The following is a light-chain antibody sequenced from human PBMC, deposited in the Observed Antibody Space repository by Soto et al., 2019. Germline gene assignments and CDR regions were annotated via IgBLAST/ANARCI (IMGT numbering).Light chain of an antibody. J-gene: IGKJ5*01. CDR2: AAS. Sequence: IHMTLSPSSLSASVGYRVTITCRASHSISNYLNWYQQRPERPPRLLIYAASSLQSGVPSRFSGGGYGTDFNLTISSLQTEDSATYYCQQTYATPITFGQGTRLEIK. CDR3: QQTYATPIT. CDR1: HSISNY. V-gene: IGKV1-39*01.